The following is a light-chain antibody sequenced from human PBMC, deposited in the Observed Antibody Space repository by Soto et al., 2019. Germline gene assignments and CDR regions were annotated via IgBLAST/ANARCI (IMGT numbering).Light chain of an antibody. J-gene: IGKJ2*01. CDR2: DAS. Sequence: DIQMPQSPSTLSASVGDRVTITCRASQSISSWLAWYQQKPGKAPKLLIYDASSLDSGVPSRFSGSGSGTEFTLTISSLQPDDFATYYCQQYNSYSRTVGQGTKLDIK. CDR3: QQYNSYSRT. V-gene: IGKV1-5*01. CDR1: QSISSW.